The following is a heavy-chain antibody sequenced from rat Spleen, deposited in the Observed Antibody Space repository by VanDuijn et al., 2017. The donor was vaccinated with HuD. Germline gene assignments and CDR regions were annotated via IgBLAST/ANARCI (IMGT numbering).Heavy chain of an antibody. CDR1: GFTFSNYY. CDR3: TTGTIAAPYWYFDL. CDR2: ITTGGGST. V-gene: IGHV5-27*01. D-gene: IGHD1-2*01. Sequence: EVQLVESDGGLVQPGRSLKLSCAASGFTFSNYYMAWVRQAPTKGLEWVAYITTGGGSTFYRDSVKGRFTISRDNAKSTLYLQIDSLRSEDTATYYCTTGTIAAPYWYFDLWGPGTMVTVSS. J-gene: IGHJ1*01.